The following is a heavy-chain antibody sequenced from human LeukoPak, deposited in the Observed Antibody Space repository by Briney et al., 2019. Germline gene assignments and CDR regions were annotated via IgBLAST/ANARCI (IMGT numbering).Heavy chain of an antibody. D-gene: IGHD1-26*01. V-gene: IGHV3-48*03. CDR2: IRSSASTI. CDR3: AGEGASGSYHYVMDV. Sequence: GGSLRLSCTASGFTFSSYEMNWVRQAPGKGLEWLSYIRSSASTIYYADSVKGRFTISRDNAKNSLYLQMNSLRAEDTAIYYCAGEGASGSYHYVMDVWGQGTTVTVSS. CDR1: GFTFSSYE. J-gene: IGHJ6*02.